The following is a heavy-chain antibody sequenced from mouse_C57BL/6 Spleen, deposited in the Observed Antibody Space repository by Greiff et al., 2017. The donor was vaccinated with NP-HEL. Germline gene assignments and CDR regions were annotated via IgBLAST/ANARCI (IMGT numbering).Heavy chain of an antibody. Sequence: QVQLQQPGAELVKPGASVKLSCKASGYTFTSYWMQWVKQRPGQGLEWIGEIDPSDSYTNYNQKFKGKATLTVDTSSSTAYMQLSSLTSEDSAVYYCEREGNYVAYWGQGTLVTVSA. J-gene: IGHJ3*01. CDR1: GYTFTSYW. D-gene: IGHD2-1*01. CDR3: EREGNYVAY. V-gene: IGHV1-50*01. CDR2: IDPSDSYT.